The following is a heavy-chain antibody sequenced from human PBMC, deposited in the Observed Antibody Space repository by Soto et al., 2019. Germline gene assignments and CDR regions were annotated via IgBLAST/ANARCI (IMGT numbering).Heavy chain of an antibody. D-gene: IGHD3-10*01. V-gene: IGHV1-69*02. CDR1: GGTFSSYT. J-gene: IGHJ6*02. Sequence: QVQLVQSGAEVKKPGSSVKVSCKASGGTFSSYTISWVRQAPGQGLEWMGRIIPILGIANYAQKFQGRVTITADKSTRTSYMELSSLRSEDTAVYYCARVVGRFGELSWNPMPYYYGMDVWGQGTTVTVSS. CDR2: IIPILGIA. CDR3: ARVVGRFGELSWNPMPYYYGMDV.